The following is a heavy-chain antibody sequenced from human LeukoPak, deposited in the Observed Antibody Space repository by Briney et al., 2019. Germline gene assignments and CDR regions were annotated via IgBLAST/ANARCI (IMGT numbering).Heavy chain of an antibody. D-gene: IGHD2/OR15-2a*01. CDR2: TNGDGSFA. Sequence: GGSLRLSCAASGFTFGSYWMHWVRQAPGKGLMWVSHTNGDGSFAAYADSVKGRFTISRDNAKNTLYRQMNSLRAEDTAVYSCVRGLIGEYGTDYCGQGTPVTVSS. J-gene: IGHJ4*02. CDR3: VRGLIGEYGTDY. V-gene: IGHV3-74*01. CDR1: GFTFGSYW.